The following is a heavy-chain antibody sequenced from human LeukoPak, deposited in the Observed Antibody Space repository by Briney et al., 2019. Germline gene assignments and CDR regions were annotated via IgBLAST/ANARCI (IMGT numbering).Heavy chain of an antibody. V-gene: IGHV1-46*01. J-gene: IGHJ4*02. CDR3: ARVQRITIFGVVMEGPYYFDY. D-gene: IGHD3-3*01. Sequence: ASVKVSCKASGYIFTSYFMHWVRQAPGQGLEWMGLINPSGGSTRYAQKFQGRVTMTTDTSTSTAYMELRSLRSDDTAVYYCARVQRITIFGVVMEGPYYFDYWGQGTLVTVSS. CDR2: INPSGGST. CDR1: GYIFTSYF.